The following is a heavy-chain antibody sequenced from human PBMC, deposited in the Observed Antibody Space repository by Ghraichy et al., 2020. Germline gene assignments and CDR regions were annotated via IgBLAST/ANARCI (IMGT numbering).Heavy chain of an antibody. Sequence: GGSLRLSCAASGFTFSSYSMNWVRQAPGKGLEWVSYISSSSSTIYYADSVKGRFTISRDNAKNSLYLQMNSLRDEDTAVYYCARDFQHDFLNYGMDVWGQGTTVTVSS. V-gene: IGHV3-48*02. CDR3: ARDFQHDFLNYGMDV. D-gene: IGHD3-3*01. CDR1: GFTFSSYS. CDR2: ISSSSSTI. J-gene: IGHJ6*02.